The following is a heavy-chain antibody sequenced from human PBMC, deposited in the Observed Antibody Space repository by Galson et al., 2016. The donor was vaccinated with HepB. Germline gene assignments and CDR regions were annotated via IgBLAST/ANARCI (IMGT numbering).Heavy chain of an antibody. CDR2: IDTAGDT. J-gene: IGHJ3*01. V-gene: IGHV3-13*01. Sequence: SLRLSCAASGFTFRSYDMHWVRQTTGKGLEWVSEIDTAGDTYYPGSVQGRFTISRENGKNSLYLQMNSLRAGDTGIYFCARCYCGGGNCYAGFDVWGQGTMVTVSS. CDR1: GFTFRSYD. D-gene: IGHD2-15*01. CDR3: ARCYCGGGNCYAGFDV.